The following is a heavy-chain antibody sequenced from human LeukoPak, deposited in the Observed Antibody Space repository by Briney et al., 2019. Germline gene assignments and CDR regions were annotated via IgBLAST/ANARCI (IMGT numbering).Heavy chain of an antibody. Sequence: ASETLSLTCTVSGGSISSSSYYWGWIRQPPGKGLEWIGSIYYSGSTYYNPSPKSRVTISVDTSKNQFSLKLSSVTAADTAVYYCARHTVAGTEGADYWGQGTLVTVSS. D-gene: IGHD6-19*01. CDR1: GGSISSSSYY. CDR2: IYYSGST. CDR3: ARHTVAGTEGADY. J-gene: IGHJ4*02. V-gene: IGHV4-39*01.